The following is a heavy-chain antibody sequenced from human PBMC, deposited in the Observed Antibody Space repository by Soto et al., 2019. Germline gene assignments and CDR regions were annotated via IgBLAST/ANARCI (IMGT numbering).Heavy chain of an antibody. J-gene: IGHJ4*02. CDR3: ARDGTTIPY. V-gene: IGHV3-21*01. CDR1: GFTFSSYS. D-gene: IGHD1-1*01. Sequence: VWSLRLSCASYGFTFSSYSMNWVRQAPGKGLEWVSSISSSSSYIYYADSVKGRFTISRDNAKNSLYLQMNSLRAEDTAVYYCARDGTTIPYWGQGTLVTVSS. CDR2: ISSSSSYI.